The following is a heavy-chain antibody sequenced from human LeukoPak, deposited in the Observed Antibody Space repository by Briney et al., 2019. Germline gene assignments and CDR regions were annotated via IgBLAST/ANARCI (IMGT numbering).Heavy chain of an antibody. Sequence: SVKVSCKASGYTFTSYGISWVRQAPGQGLEWMGWISAYNGNTNYAQKLQGRVTMTTDTSTSTAYMELRSLRSDDTAVYYCARPYCSSTSCHYGMDVWGQGTTVTVSS. CDR2: ISAYNGNT. V-gene: IGHV1-18*01. CDR1: GYTFTSYG. CDR3: ARPYCSSTSCHYGMDV. J-gene: IGHJ6*02. D-gene: IGHD2-2*01.